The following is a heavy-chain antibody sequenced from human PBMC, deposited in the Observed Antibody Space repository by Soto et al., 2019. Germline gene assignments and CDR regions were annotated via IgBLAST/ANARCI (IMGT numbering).Heavy chain of an antibody. CDR3: ARDQLEGNWFDP. D-gene: IGHD1-1*01. J-gene: IGHJ5*02. CDR2: IYHSGST. CDR1: GGSISSGGYS. Sequence: QLQLQESGSGLVRPSQTLSLTCAVSGGSISSGGYSWNWIRQPPGKCLEWIGYIYHSGSTLYYPSLKSRVTISVDKSKNQFSLKLSSVTAADTAVYYCARDQLEGNWFDPWGQGTLVTVSS. V-gene: IGHV4-30-2*01.